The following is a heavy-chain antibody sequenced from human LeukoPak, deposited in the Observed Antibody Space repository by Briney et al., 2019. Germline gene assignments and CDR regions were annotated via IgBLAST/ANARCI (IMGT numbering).Heavy chain of an antibody. D-gene: IGHD6-13*01. CDR1: GFTFRNDW. J-gene: IGHJ4*02. V-gene: IGHV3-7*01. Sequence: GGSLRLSCAASGFTFRNDWMSWVRQAPGKGLEWLANVKQDGSEEDYVDCVKGRFTISRDNAKNLLYLQMNSLRTEDTAVYYCSRVGPGGAGAFDYWGQGTLVTVSS. CDR3: SRVGPGGAGAFDY. CDR2: VKQDGSEE.